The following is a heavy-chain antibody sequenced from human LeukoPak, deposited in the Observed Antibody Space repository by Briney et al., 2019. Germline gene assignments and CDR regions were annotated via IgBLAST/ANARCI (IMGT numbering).Heavy chain of an antibody. CDR2: GFHIGMT. D-gene: IGHD3-22*01. J-gene: IGHJ4*01. Sequence: MSSETLSLTCAVSGYHLSSAYYWGWLRQPLGKGLQWIGSGFHIGMTYYNPSLKSRVTISLDTSRNEVSLKLNSMTAADTAVYFCVRYTSKGQPPMIRVAFPDHWGRGTLVTVSS. CDR3: VRYTSKGQPPMIRVAFPDH. V-gene: IGHV4-38-2*01. CDR1: GYHLSSAYY.